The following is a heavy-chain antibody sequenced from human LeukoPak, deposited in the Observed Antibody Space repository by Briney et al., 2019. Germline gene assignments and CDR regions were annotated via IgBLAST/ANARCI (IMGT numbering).Heavy chain of an antibody. CDR2: ISYDGSNK. J-gene: IGHJ4*02. V-gene: IGHV3-30*03. CDR1: GFTFSSYG. CDR3: VRRFAS. Sequence: GGSLRLSCAASGFTFSSYGMHWVRQAPGKGLEWVAVISYDGSNKYYADSVKGRFTISRDNAKNSLYLQMNSLRDEDTAVYYCVRRFASWGQGTLVTVSS.